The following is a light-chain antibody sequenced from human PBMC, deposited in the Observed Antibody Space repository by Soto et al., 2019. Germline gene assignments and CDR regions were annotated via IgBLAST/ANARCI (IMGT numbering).Light chain of an antibody. CDR1: QNVHIN. CDR2: GVS. CDR3: QQYETWPRT. J-gene: IGKJ2*01. V-gene: IGKV3-15*01. Sequence: TVMTQSPATLSVSPGATATLSCMSSQNVHINLAWYQQKPGQAPTLLIYGVSARAPGVPARFSGTGSGTEFTLNIRNLQSEDFGVYYCQQYETWPRTLGQGTK.